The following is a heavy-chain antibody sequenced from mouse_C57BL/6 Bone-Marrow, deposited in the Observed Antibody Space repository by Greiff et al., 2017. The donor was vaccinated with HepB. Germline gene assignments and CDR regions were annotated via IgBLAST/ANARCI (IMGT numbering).Heavy chain of an antibody. CDR1: GFSLTSYG. J-gene: IGHJ1*03. CDR3: ARHNYYDSSYWYFDV. Sequence: QVQLKESGPGLVAPSQSLSITCTVSGFSLTSYGVHWVRQPPGKGLEWLVVIWSDGSTTYNSALKSRLSISKDNSKSQVFLKMNSLQTDDTAMYYCARHNYYDSSYWYFDVWGTGTTVTVSS. D-gene: IGHD1-1*01. CDR2: IWSDGST. V-gene: IGHV2-6-1*01.